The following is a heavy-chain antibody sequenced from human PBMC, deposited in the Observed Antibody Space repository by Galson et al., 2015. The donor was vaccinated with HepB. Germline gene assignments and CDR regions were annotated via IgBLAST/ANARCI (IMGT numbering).Heavy chain of an antibody. D-gene: IGHD3-10*01. V-gene: IGHV5-10-1*01. CDR2: IDPSDSYT. CDR3: ARGDGSGSYYNREFDY. CDR1: GYSFTSYW. J-gene: IGHJ4*02. Sequence: QSGAEVKKPGESLRISCKGSGYSFTSYWISWVRQMPGKGLEWMGRIDPSDSYTNYSPSFQGHVTIPADKSISTAYLQWSSLKASDTAMYYCARGDGSGSYYNREFDYWGQGTLVTVSS.